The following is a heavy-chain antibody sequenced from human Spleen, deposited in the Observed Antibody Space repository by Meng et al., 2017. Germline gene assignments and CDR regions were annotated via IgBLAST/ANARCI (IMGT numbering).Heavy chain of an antibody. V-gene: IGHV3-23*01. CDR2: ISISGETT. Sequence: GESLKISCAASEFTFSSYAMSWVRQAPGKGLEWVSSISISGETTRYADSVKGRFTVSRDNSRSTLHLQMNSLRAEDTAIYYCAKEIRPNDYWGQGTLVTVSS. CDR1: EFTFSSYA. CDR3: AKEIRPNDY. J-gene: IGHJ4*02.